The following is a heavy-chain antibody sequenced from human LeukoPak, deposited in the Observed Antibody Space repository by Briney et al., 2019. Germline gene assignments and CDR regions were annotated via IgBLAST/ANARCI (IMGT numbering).Heavy chain of an antibody. CDR2: FDPEDGET. V-gene: IGHV1-24*01. J-gene: IGHJ4*02. Sequence: ASVKVSCKVSGYTLTELSMHWVRQAPGKGLEWMGGFDPEDGETIYAQKFQGRVTMTEDTSTDTAYMELSSLRSEDTAVYYCAKSTKIVGYFDYWGQGTLVTVSS. D-gene: IGHD3-22*01. CDR3: AKSTKIVGYFDY. CDR1: GYTLTELS.